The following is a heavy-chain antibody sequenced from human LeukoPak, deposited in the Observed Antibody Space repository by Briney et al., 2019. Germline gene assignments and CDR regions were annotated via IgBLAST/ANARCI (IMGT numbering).Heavy chain of an antibody. V-gene: IGHV1-2*02. J-gene: IGHJ4*02. D-gene: IGHD3-10*01. CDR1: GYTFTGYY. Sequence: ASVNVSCKASGYTFTGYYMHWVRQAPGQGLEWMGWINPNSGGTNYAQKFQGRVTMTRDTSISTAYMELSRLRSDDTAVYYCARDLRGMVRGVIITRVGYWGQGTLVTVSS. CDR2: INPNSGGT. CDR3: ARDLRGMVRGVIITRVGY.